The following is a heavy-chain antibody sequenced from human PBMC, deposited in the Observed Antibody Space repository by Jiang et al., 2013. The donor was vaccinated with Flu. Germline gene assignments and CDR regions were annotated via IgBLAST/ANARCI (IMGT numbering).Heavy chain of an antibody. Sequence: TFTTYGISWVRQAPGQGLEWMGWISAYNGNTNYAQKFQGRVTMTTDTSTNTAYMELRSLRSDDTAVYYCARDTIAVRPGWFDPLGPGNPGHRLL. CDR3: ARDTIAVRPGWFDP. D-gene: IGHD6-6*01. CDR1: TFTTYG. CDR2: ISAYNGNT. J-gene: IGHJ5*02. V-gene: IGHV1-18*01.